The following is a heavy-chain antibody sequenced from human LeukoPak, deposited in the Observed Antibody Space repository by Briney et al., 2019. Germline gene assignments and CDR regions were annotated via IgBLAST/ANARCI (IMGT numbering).Heavy chain of an antibody. J-gene: IGHJ2*01. CDR2: IYYSGST. D-gene: IGHD2-2*01. CDR1: GGSISSYY. Sequence: SETLSLTCTVSGGSISSYYWSWIRRPPGKGLEWIGYIYYSGSTNYNPSLKSRVTISVDTSKNQFSLKLSSVTAADTAVYYCARSLYPNWYFDLWGRGTLVTVSS. V-gene: IGHV4-59*01. CDR3: ARSLYPNWYFDL.